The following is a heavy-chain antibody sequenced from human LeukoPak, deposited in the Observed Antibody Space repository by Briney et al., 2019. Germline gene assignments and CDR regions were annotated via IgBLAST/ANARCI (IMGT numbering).Heavy chain of an antibody. Sequence: GGSLRLSCAASGFTFSSYAIHWVRQAPGQGLEWVAVISDDGSSKYYSDSVKGRFTISRDNSKNTLYLQMNSLRAEDTAVYYCAKVSSSSSSNYWGQGTLVTVSS. CDR3: AKVSSSSSSNY. CDR1: GFTFSSYA. V-gene: IGHV3-30-3*01. D-gene: IGHD6-6*01. CDR2: ISDDGSSK. J-gene: IGHJ4*02.